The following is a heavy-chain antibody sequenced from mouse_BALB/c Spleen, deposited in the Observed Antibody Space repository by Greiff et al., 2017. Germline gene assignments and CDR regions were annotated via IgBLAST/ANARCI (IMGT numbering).Heavy chain of an antibody. V-gene: IGHV1-7*01. CDR3: ARTTVVADYYAMDY. CDR1: GYTFTSYW. D-gene: IGHD1-1*01. J-gene: IGHJ4*01. Sequence: VKLLESGAELAKPGASVKMSCKASGYTFTSYWMHWVKQRPGQGLEWIGYINPSTGYTEYNQKFKDKATLTADKSSSTAYMQLSSLTSEDSAVYYCARTTVVADYYAMDYWGQGTSVTVSS. CDR2: INPSTGYT.